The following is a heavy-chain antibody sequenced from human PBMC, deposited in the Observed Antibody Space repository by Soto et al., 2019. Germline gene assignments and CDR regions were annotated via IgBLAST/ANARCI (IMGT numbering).Heavy chain of an antibody. J-gene: IGHJ4*02. CDR2: ISYDGSKE. CDR3: ARYWNGGACYSASLDY. V-gene: IGHV3-30*09. D-gene: IGHD2-15*01. CDR1: PFTFRSYS. Sequence: QEQMVQSGGGVVQPGRSLRLSCAASPFTFRSYSMHWVRQAPGKGLEWVTSISYDGSKESYADSVKGRFAVSRDNSKNTLDLEMNSPKSEDTAGYYCARYWNGGACYSASLDYWGQGTQVTVSS.